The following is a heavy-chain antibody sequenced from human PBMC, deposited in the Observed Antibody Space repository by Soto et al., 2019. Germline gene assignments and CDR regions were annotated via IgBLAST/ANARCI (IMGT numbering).Heavy chain of an antibody. CDR2: RKKDGREE. D-gene: IGHD3-3*01. V-gene: IGHV3-7*05. Sequence: EEQLVESGGGLVQPGGSRRLSCVASGFNFNKYWMSWVRQAPGKGLEWVANRKKDGREESYVDYVEGRFTISRDNAKSSLYLEMNRLSGEDTATYYCTRARLITIFEGHYGMDIWGQGTTVIVSS. J-gene: IGHJ6*02. CDR3: TRARLITIFEGHYGMDI. CDR1: GFNFNKYW.